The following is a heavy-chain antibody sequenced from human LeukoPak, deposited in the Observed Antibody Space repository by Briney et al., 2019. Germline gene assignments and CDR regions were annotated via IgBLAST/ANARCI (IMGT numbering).Heavy chain of an antibody. CDR1: GFTFSTYW. CDR3: ARGQWSIVVVPAATRADWFDP. V-gene: IGHV4-59*12. J-gene: IGHJ5*02. CDR2: IYYSGST. D-gene: IGHD2-2*01. Sequence: GSLRLSCAASGFTFSTYWMNWVRQAPGKGLEWIGYIYYSGSTNYNPSLKSRVPISVDTSKNQFSLKLSSVTAADTAVYYCARGQWSIVVVPAATRADWFDPWGQGTLVTVSS.